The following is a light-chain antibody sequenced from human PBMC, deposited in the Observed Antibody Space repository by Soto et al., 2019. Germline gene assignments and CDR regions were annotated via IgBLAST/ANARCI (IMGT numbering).Light chain of an antibody. V-gene: IGLV1-40*01. CDR2: GDT. Sequence: QSVLTQSPSVSGAPGQRVTISCTGSSSNIGAGKYVHWYQQLPGRAPKLLIYGDTNRPSGVPDRFSASKSGTSASLAITGLQAEDEADYHCQSYDRGLSASVFGGGTQLTVL. CDR1: SSNIGAGKY. J-gene: IGLJ7*01. CDR3: QSYDRGLSASV.